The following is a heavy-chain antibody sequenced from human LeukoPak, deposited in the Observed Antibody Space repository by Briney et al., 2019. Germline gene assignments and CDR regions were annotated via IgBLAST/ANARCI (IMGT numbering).Heavy chain of an antibody. CDR1: GFTFSSYG. Sequence: GGSLRLSCAASGFTFSSYGMHWVRQAPGKGLEWVAGIWYDGSNKYYADSVKGRFTISRDNSKNTLYLQMNSLRAEDTAVYYCARDLGPMVRGINAFDIWGQGTMVTVSS. D-gene: IGHD3-10*01. CDR3: ARDLGPMVRGINAFDI. V-gene: IGHV3-33*01. CDR2: IWYDGSNK. J-gene: IGHJ3*02.